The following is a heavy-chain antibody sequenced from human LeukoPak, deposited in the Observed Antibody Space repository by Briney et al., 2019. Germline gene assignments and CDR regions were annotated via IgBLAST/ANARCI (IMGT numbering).Heavy chain of an antibody. V-gene: IGHV1-24*01. D-gene: IGHD3-22*01. CDR3: ATDRLPHYYDSSGPPDAFDI. J-gene: IGHJ3*02. CDR1: GYTFTELS. Sequence: GASVKVSCKVSGYTFTELSIHWVRQAPGKGLEWMGGLDPEDGETIYAQKFQGRVTMTEDTSTDTAYMELGSLRSEDTAVYYCATDRLPHYYDSSGPPDAFDIWGQGTMVTVSS. CDR2: LDPEDGET.